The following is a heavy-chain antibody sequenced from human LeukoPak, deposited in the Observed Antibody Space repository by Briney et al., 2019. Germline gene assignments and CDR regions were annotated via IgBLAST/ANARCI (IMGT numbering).Heavy chain of an antibody. CDR3: ARVLVSTGTGYYYYYMDV. Sequence: ASVKVSCKASGYTFTGYYMHWVRQAPGQGLEWMGWINPNSGGTNYAQKFQGRVTMTRDTSISTVYMELSRLRSDDTAVYYCARVLVSTGTGYYYYYMDVWGKGTTVTVSS. CDR1: GYTFTGYY. J-gene: IGHJ6*03. D-gene: IGHD2-8*02. CDR2: INPNSGGT. V-gene: IGHV1-2*02.